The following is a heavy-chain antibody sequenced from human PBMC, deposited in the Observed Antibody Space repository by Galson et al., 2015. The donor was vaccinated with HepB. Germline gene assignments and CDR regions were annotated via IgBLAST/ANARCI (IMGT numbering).Heavy chain of an antibody. Sequence: SVKVSCKASGYIFTRYGISWVRQAPGQALEWMGWISAYNANTNYAQKFRGRVTMTTDTSTSTVYMELRSLKSDDTAVYYCARDYSNYFWFDPWGQGTLVTVSS. CDR3: ARDYSNYFWFDP. D-gene: IGHD4-11*01. V-gene: IGHV1-18*04. CDR2: ISAYNANT. CDR1: GYIFTRYG. J-gene: IGHJ5*02.